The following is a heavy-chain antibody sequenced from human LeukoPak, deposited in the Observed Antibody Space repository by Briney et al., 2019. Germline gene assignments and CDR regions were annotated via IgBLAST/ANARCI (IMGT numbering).Heavy chain of an antibody. Sequence: PGGSLRLSCATSGFTFSSYEMNWVRQAPGKGLEWVSYISSSGSTIYYADSVKGRFTISRDNAKNSPYPQMNSLRADDTAVYYCARVAEAAAFDYWGQGTMVTVSS. D-gene: IGHD6-13*01. J-gene: IGHJ4*02. CDR1: GFTFSSYE. CDR3: ARVAEAAAFDY. V-gene: IGHV3-48*03. CDR2: ISSSGSTI.